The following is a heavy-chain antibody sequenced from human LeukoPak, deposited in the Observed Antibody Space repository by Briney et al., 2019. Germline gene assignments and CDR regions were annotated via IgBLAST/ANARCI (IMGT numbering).Heavy chain of an antibody. CDR3: ARMRGSSGWGYYYYMDV. D-gene: IGHD6-19*01. CDR2: INSDGSST. CDR1: GFTFSRYS. V-gene: IGHV3-74*01. Sequence: GGSLRLSCAASGFTFSRYSMNWVRQAPGKGLEWVSRINSDGSSTSYADSVKGRFTISRDNAKNTLYLQMNSLRAEDTAVYYCARMRGSSGWGYYYYMDVWGKGTTVTISS. J-gene: IGHJ6*03.